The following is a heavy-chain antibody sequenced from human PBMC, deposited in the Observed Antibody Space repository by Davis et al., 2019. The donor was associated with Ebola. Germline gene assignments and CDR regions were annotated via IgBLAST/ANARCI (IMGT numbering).Heavy chain of an antibody. V-gene: IGHV1-18*01. CDR3: ARLAYDFWSGHDS. CDR1: GYTFTTYG. J-gene: IGHJ4*02. CDR2: ISAYNGHT. Sequence: AASVKVSCKASGYTFTTYGISWVRQAPGQGIEWMGWISAYNGHTNYAQKLQGRVTMTTDTSTSTAYMELRSLTSDDTAVYYCARLAYDFWSGHDSWGQGTLVTVSS. D-gene: IGHD3-3*01.